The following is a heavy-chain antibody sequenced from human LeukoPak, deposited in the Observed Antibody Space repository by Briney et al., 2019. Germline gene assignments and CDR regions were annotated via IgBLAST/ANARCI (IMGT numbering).Heavy chain of an antibody. D-gene: IGHD1-20*01. CDR3: ARSVNWNDGFWFDP. Sequence: SVKVSCRASGGAFSSYAISWVRQAPGQGLEWMGGIIPIFGSANSAQKFQGRVTITADESTSTAYMELTSLRSEDTAVYYCARSVNWNDGFWFDPWGQGTLVTVSS. CDR2: IIPIFGSA. V-gene: IGHV1-69*01. J-gene: IGHJ5*02. CDR1: GGAFSSYA.